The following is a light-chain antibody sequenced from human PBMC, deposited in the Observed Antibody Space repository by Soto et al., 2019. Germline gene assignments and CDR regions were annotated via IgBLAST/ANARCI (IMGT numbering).Light chain of an antibody. Sequence: DIQMTQSPSTLSASVGDRVTITCRASQSISGWLAWYQQKPGKAPKLLIYKASSLESGVPSMFIGSGSGTEFTLTISSLQPDDFATYYCQQYNSYSETFGQGTKVEIK. CDR2: KAS. V-gene: IGKV1-5*03. J-gene: IGKJ1*01. CDR3: QQYNSYSET. CDR1: QSISGW.